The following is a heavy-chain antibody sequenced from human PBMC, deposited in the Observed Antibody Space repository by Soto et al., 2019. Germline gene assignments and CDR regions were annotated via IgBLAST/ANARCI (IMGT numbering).Heavy chain of an antibody. CDR3: ARDPDITSGPLYRMDV. CDR1: GGTFSSYA. V-gene: IGHV1-69*13. Sequence: GASVKVSCKASGGTFSSYAISWVRQAPGQGLEWMGGIIPIFGTANYAQKFQGRVTITADESTSTAYMELSSLRSEDTAVYYCARDPDITSGPLYRMDVWGQGTTVTVSS. CDR2: IIPIFGTA. J-gene: IGHJ6*02. D-gene: IGHD3-3*01.